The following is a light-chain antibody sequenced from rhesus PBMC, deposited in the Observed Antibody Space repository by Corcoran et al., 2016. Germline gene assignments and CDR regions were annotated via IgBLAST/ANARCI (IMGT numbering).Light chain of an antibody. Sequence: DIQMTQSPSSLSASVGDRATITCRASQDISTYLNWYQQKPGKAPKRRRYAVSRLESGVPSRFSGRGSGTAFTLTISSLHPEVFATYYCLQYNYSPRTFGQGTKVEIK. V-gene: IGKV1-43*01. CDR2: AVS. CDR1: QDISTY. J-gene: IGKJ1*01. CDR3: LQYNYSPRT.